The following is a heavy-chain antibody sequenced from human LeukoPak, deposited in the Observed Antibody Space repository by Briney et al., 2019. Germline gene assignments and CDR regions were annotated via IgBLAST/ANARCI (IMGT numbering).Heavy chain of an antibody. CDR1: GGTFSSYA. V-gene: IGHV1-69*05. CDR3: ARRPYYYDSSGYPY. CDR2: IIPIFGTA. Sequence: SVKVSCKASGGTFSSYAISWVRQAPGQGLEWVGGIIPIFGTANYAQKFQGRVTITTDESTSTAYMELSSLRSEDTAVYYCARRPYYYDSSGYPYWGQGTLVTVSS. J-gene: IGHJ4*02. D-gene: IGHD3-22*01.